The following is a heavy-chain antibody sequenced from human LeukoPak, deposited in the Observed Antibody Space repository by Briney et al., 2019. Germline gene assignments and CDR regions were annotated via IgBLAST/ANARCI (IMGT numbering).Heavy chain of an antibody. CDR1: GFTFSGYA. J-gene: IGHJ4*02. D-gene: IGHD5-24*01. CDR2: ISGGGGTTYYA. Sequence: GGSLRLSCAASGFTFSGYAMSWVRQSPGKGLEWVSAISGGGGTTYYAYYADSVKGRFTISRDNSKNTMYLQMNSLRADDTAVYYCAKGRRDGHNIPYFDYWGQGTLVTVSS. V-gene: IGHV3-23*01. CDR3: AKGRRDGHNIPYFDY.